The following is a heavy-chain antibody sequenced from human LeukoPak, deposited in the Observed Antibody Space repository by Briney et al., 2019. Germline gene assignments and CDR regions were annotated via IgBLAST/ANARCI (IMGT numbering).Heavy chain of an antibody. D-gene: IGHD3-3*01. CDR2: ISGSGGST. CDR3: AKSRAIFGVVNALVSVDY. J-gene: IGHJ4*02. CDR1: GFTFSSYS. Sequence: PGGSLRLSCAASGFTFSSYSMNWVRQAPGKGLEWVSAISGSGGSTYYADSVKGRFTISRDNSKNTLYLQMNSLRAEDTAVYYCAKSRAIFGVVNALVSVDYWGQGTLVTVSS. V-gene: IGHV3-23*01.